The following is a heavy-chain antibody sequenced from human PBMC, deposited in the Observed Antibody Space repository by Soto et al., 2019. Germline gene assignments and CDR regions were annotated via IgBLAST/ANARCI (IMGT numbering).Heavy chain of an antibody. D-gene: IGHD2-2*01. CDR1: GGTFSSYA. V-gene: IGHV1-69*13. CDR3: GIHVQTSPYFVYYYGMDV. Sequence: SVKVSCKASGGTFSSYAISWVRQAPGQGLEWMGGNIPIFGTANYAQKFQGRVTITADESTSTAYMELSSLRSEDTAVYYCGIHVQTSPYFVYYYGMDVWGQGTTVTVSS. J-gene: IGHJ6*02. CDR2: NIPIFGTA.